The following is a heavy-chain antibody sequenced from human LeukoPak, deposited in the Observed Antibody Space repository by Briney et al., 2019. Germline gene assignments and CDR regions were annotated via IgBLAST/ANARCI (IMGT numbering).Heavy chain of an antibody. CDR2: IYYSGST. CDR1: GGSISSNSYY. Sequence: PSETLSLTCTVSGGSISSNSYYWSWIRQPPGKGLEWIGYIYYSGSTNYNPSLKSRVTISVDTSKNQFSLKLSSVTAADAAVYYCARVPVVVAPYYYYYYGMDVWGQGTTVTVSS. D-gene: IGHD2-15*01. V-gene: IGHV4-61*01. CDR3: ARVPVVVAPYYYYYYGMDV. J-gene: IGHJ6*02.